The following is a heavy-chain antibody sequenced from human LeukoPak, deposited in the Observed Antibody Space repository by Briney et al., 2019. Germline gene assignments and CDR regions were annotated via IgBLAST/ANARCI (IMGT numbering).Heavy chain of an antibody. CDR1: GFTFSSYA. CDR3: AKDGASLDY. D-gene: IGHD3-16*01. V-gene: IGHV3-30*04. CDR2: ISYDESHK. Sequence: PGRSLRLSCAASGFTFSSYAMHWVRQPPGKGLEWVAVISYDESHKYYVDSVKGRFTISRDNSKNTLYLQLDSLRAADTAVYYCAKDGASLDYWGQGTLVTVSS. J-gene: IGHJ4*02.